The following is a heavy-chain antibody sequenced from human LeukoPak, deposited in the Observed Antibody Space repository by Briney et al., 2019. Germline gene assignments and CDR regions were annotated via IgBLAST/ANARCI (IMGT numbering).Heavy chain of an antibody. CDR2: ISGSGVGT. Sequence: GGSLRLSCAASGFTFSRTATSWVRQAPGKGLEWVATISGSGVGTYYAASVKGRFNISRDNSKNTLYLQMNSLRTEDTAMYYCAKDANYLRSGSFFIPFDYWGQGTLVSVYS. CDR3: AKDANYLRSGSFFIPFDY. D-gene: IGHD4/OR15-4a*01. V-gene: IGHV3-23*01. J-gene: IGHJ4*02. CDR1: GFTFSRTA.